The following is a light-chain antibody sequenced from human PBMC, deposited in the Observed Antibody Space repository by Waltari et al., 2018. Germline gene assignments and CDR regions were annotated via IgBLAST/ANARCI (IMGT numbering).Light chain of an antibody. V-gene: IGLV2-23*02. CDR3: CSYAGTNTWV. CDR1: SSDVGDYNL. J-gene: IGLJ2*01. Sequence: QSALTPPASVSASPGQSITISCNGTSSDVGDYNLVSWYQQHPAKAPQLLIFEVSKRPTGVSNRFSASKSGNTASMTISGLQAEDEATYHCCSYAGTNTWVFGGGTKVTVL. CDR2: EVS.